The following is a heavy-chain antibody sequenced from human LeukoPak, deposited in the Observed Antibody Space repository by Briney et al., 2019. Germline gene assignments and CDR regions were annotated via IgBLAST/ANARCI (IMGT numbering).Heavy chain of an antibody. CDR2: ISAYNGNT. CDR1: GYTFTSYG. CDR3: ARGPRSGDLSLGYWFDP. J-gene: IGHJ5*02. V-gene: IGHV1-18*04. Sequence: GASVKVSCKASGYTFTSYGISWVRQAPGQGLEWMGWISAYNGNTNYAQKLQGRVTMTTDTSTSTAYMELRSLRSDDTAVYYCARGPRSGDLSLGYWFDPWGQGTLVSVSS. D-gene: IGHD3-10*02.